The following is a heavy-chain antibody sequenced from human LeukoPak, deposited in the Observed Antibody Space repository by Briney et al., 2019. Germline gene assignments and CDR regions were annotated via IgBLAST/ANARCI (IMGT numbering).Heavy chain of an antibody. Sequence: SETLSHTCTVSGGSISSSSYYWGWIRQPPGKGLEWIGSIYYSGSTYYNPSLKSRFTISVDTAKNQSSLKLSSVTAADTAVYYCAREITGTTDYWGQGTLVTVSS. CDR3: AREITGTTDY. D-gene: IGHD1-7*01. J-gene: IGHJ4*02. V-gene: IGHV4-39*07. CDR2: IYYSGST. CDR1: GGSISSSSYY.